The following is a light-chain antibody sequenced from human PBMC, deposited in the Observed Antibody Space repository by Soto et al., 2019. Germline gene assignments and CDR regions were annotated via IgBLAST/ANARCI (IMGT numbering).Light chain of an antibody. V-gene: IGLV1-40*01. CDR1: RSNIGAGYD. Sequence: QPVLTQPPSVSGAPGQRVTISCTGSRSNIGAGYDVHWYQQLPGTAPKPLIYGNINRPAGVPDRFSGSKSGTSASLAITGLQAEDEADYYCQSYDSSLSGSLFGGGTKLTVL. J-gene: IGLJ3*02. CDR3: QSYDSSLSGSL. CDR2: GNI.